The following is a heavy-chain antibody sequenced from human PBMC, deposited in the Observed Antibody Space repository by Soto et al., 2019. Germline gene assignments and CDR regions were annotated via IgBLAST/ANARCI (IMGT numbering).Heavy chain of an antibody. D-gene: IGHD3-10*01. V-gene: IGHV3-30-3*01. CDR3: AREAGVYGSGSYGMDV. CDR1: GFTFSSYS. J-gene: IGHJ6*02. Sequence: QVPLVESGGGVVQPGRSLRLSCAASGFTFSSYSMHWVRQAPGKGLEWVAVISYDGSDKYYADSVKGRFTISRDNSKXXLYLQMNSLRAEDTAVYYCAREAGVYGSGSYGMDVWGQGTTVTVSS. CDR2: ISYDGSDK.